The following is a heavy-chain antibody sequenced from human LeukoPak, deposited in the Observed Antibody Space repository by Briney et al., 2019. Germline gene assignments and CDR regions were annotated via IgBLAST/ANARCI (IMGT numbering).Heavy chain of an antibody. CDR2: IYYSGST. CDR1: GGSISSYY. J-gene: IGHJ6*03. Sequence: SETLSLTCTVFGGSISSYYWSWIRQPPGKGLEWIGYIYYSGSTNYNPSLKSRVTITVDTSKNHFSLKLSSVTAADTAVYYCARGMFVVVPAAMDYYYYYMDVWGKGTTVTVS. D-gene: IGHD2-2*01. CDR3: ARGMFVVVPAAMDYYYYYMDV. V-gene: IGHV4-59*01.